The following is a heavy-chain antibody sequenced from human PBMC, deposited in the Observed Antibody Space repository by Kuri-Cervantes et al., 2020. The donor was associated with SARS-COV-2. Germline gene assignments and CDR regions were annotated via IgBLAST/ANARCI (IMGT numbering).Heavy chain of an antibody. CDR1: GYTFTSYA. V-gene: IGHV7-4-1*02. CDR2: INTNTGNP. Sequence: ASVKVSCKASGYTFTSYAMNWVRQAPGQGLEWMGWINTNTGNPTYAQGSTGRFVFSLDTSVSTAYLQISSLKAEDTAVYYCARSVYDFWSGYYRSKYNWYDPWGQGTLVTVSS. D-gene: IGHD3-3*01. CDR3: ARSVYDFWSGYYRSKYNWYDP. J-gene: IGHJ5*02.